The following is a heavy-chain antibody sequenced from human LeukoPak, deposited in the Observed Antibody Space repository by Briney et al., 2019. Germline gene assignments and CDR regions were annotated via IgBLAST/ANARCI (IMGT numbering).Heavy chain of an antibody. V-gene: IGHV3-49*03. CDR2: IRSKAYGGTT. D-gene: IGHD7-27*01. CDR1: GFTFGDCT. Sequence: GGSLRLSCTVSGFTFGDCTMSWFRQAPGKGLEWVGFIRSKAYGGTTEYAASVKGRFTISRDDSKSIAYLQMNSLQSEDTAVYYCTRNMLGIAWFDPWGQGTLVTVSS. J-gene: IGHJ5*02. CDR3: TRNMLGIAWFDP.